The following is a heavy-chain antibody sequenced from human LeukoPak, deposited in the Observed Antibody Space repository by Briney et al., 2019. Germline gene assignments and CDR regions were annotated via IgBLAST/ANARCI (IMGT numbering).Heavy chain of an antibody. D-gene: IGHD6-13*01. Sequence: PGGSLRLSCAASGFIFSNYWMSWVRQAPGKGLEWVANIRPDGSDKYYVESVRGRFTISRDNSKNTLYLQMNSLRAEDTAVFYCAKYPASGGYFDYWGQGTLVTVSS. CDR1: GFIFSNYW. CDR2: IRPDGSDK. CDR3: AKYPASGGYFDY. J-gene: IGHJ4*02. V-gene: IGHV3-7*03.